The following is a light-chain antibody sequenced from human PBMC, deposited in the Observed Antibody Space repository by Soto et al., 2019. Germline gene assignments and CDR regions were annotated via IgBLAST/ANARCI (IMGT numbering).Light chain of an antibody. CDR3: STRDDILSGVV. CDR1: SSNIGSNH. J-gene: IGLJ2*01. V-gene: IGLV1-47*01. CDR2: RSD. Sequence: QSVLTQPPSASGTPGQRVTISCSGSSSNIGSNHVYWYQQFPGMAPKLLMYRSDQRPTGVPDRFSGSKSGTSASLAISGLRSDDEADYYCSTRDDILSGVVFGGGTKPTVL.